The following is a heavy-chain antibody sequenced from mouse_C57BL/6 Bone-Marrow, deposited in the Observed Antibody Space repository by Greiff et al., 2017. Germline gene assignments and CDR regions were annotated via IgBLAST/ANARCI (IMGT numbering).Heavy chain of an antibody. Sequence: QVQLQQSGPGLVQPSQSLSITCTVSGFSLTSYGVHWVSQSPGKGLEWLGVIWRGGSTDYNAAFISRLSISKDNSKSQVFFKMNSLQADDTAIYYCARNYYGSSSWFAYWGQGTLVTVSA. V-gene: IGHV2-2*01. CDR2: IWRGGST. D-gene: IGHD1-1*01. CDR3: ARNYYGSSSWFAY. CDR1: GFSLTSYG. J-gene: IGHJ3*01.